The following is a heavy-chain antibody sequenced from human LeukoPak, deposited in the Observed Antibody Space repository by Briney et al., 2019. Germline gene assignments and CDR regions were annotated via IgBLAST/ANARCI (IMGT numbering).Heavy chain of an antibody. V-gene: IGHV3-53*01. J-gene: IGHJ4*02. D-gene: IGHD1-26*01. CDR2: IYSGGST. CDR1: GFTVSSNY. CDR3: AREGDGSYYYFDY. Sequence: PGGSLRLSCAASGFTVSSNYMSWVRQAPGKGVEWVSVIYSGGSTYYADSVKGRFTISRDNSKNTLYLQMNSLRAEDTAVYYCAREGDGSYYYFDYWGQGTLVTVSS.